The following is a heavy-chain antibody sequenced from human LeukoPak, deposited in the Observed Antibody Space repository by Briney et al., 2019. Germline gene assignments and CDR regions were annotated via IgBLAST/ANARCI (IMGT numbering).Heavy chain of an antibody. CDR2: IYTSGST. V-gene: IGHV4-4*07. J-gene: IGHJ4*02. Sequence: SETLSLTCTVSGGSISSYYWSWIRQPAGKGLEWIGRIYTSGSTNYNPSLKSRVTMSVDTSKNQFSLKLSSVTAADTAVYFCARESGVCESSTCYQPFDYWGQGTLVTVSS. D-gene: IGHD3-16*01. CDR3: ARESGVCESSTCYQPFDY. CDR1: GGSISSYY.